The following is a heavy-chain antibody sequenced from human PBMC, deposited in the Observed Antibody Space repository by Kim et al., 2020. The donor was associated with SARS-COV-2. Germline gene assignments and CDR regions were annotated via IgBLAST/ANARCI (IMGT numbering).Heavy chain of an antibody. CDR3: ARDRGPYGTIGAYDY. CDR2: IWYDGSNK. D-gene: IGHD3-10*01. Sequence: GGSLRLSCAASGFTFSSYGMHWVRQAPGKGLECVAVIWYDGSNKYYADSVKGRFTISRDNSKNTLYLQMNSLRAEDTAVYYCARDRGPYGTIGAYDYWGQGTLVTVSS. CDR1: GFTFSSYG. J-gene: IGHJ4*02. V-gene: IGHV3-33*01.